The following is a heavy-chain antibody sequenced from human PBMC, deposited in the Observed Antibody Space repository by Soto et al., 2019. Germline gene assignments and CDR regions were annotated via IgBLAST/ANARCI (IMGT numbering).Heavy chain of an antibody. CDR1: GYTFISYD. CDR3: ARPLNNDYFGY. V-gene: IGHV1-8*02. Sequence: GASVKVSCKASGYTFISYDINWVRQATGQGLEWMGWMNPNSGNTGYAQKLQGRVTMTRDTSISTAYMELSSLRSEDTAVYYCARPLNNDYFGYWGQGTLVTVSS. J-gene: IGHJ4*02. CDR2: MNPNSGNT.